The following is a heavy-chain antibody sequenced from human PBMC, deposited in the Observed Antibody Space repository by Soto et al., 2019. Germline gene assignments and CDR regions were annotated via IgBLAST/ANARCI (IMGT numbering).Heavy chain of an antibody. CDR3: ARVGYSYGFRDAFDI. V-gene: IGHV4-34*01. CDR1: GGSFSGYY. CDR2: INHSGST. D-gene: IGHD5-18*01. Sequence: PSETLSLTCAVYGGSFSGYYWSWIRQPPGKGLEWIGEINHSGSTNYNPSLKSRVTISVDTSKNQFSLKLSSVTAADTAVYYCARVGYSYGFRDAFDIWGQGTMVTVSS. J-gene: IGHJ3*02.